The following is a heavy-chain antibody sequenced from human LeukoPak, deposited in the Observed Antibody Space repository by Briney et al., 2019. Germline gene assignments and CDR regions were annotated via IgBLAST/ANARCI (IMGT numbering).Heavy chain of an antibody. CDR2: IKQDGSEK. D-gene: IGHD6-13*01. CDR3: ARERVGSSCYFDC. J-gene: IGHJ4*02. V-gene: IGHV3-7*03. Sequence: GGSLRLSCAASGFTFSSYWMTWVRQAPGKGLEWVANIKQDGSEKYYVDSVKGGFTISRDNAKNSLYLQMNSLRAEDTAVYYCARERVGSSCYFDCWGQGTLVTVSS. CDR1: GFTFSSYW.